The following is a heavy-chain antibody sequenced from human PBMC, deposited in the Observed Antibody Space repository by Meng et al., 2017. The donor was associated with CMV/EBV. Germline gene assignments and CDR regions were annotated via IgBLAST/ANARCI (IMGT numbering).Heavy chain of an antibody. CDR1: GGSISSYY. J-gene: IGHJ4*02. Sequence: WGSLRLSCTVSGGSISSYYWSWIRQPPGKGLEWVGYIYYSGSTNYNPSLKSRVTISVDTSKSQFSLKLSSVTAADTAVYYCARVGVGESFDYWGQGTLVTVSS. D-gene: IGHD3-10*01. CDR3: ARVGVGESFDY. CDR2: IYYSGST. V-gene: IGHV4-59*01.